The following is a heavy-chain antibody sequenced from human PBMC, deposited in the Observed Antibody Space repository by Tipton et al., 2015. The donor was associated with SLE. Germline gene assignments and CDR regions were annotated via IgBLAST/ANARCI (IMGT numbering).Heavy chain of an antibody. CDR2: MSYSGST. CDR3: SCRLAARRSPLIPFDY. J-gene: IGHJ4*02. Sequence: TLSLTCTVSGGSISSDDYYWTWIRQHPGKGLEWIGHMSYSGSTNYNPSLESRVTISRDTSRNQFSVKLTSVTASDTAVYFCSCRLAARRSPLIPFDYWAQGTLVTVSS. CDR1: GGSISSDDYY. V-gene: IGHV4-31*08. D-gene: IGHD6-6*01.